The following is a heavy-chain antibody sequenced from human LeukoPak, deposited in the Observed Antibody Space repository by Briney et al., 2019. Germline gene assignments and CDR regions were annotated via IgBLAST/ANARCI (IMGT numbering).Heavy chain of an antibody. CDR3: ARDRVIWDSSGYPLFDY. J-gene: IGHJ4*02. CDR2: ISAYNGNT. CDR1: GYTFTSYG. D-gene: IGHD3-22*01. V-gene: IGHV1-18*01. Sequence: VASAKVSCKASGYTFTSYGISWVRQAPGQGLEWMGWISAYNGNTNYAQKLQGRVTMTTDTSTSTAYMELRSLRSDDTAVYYCARDRVIWDSSGYPLFDYWGQGTLVTVSS.